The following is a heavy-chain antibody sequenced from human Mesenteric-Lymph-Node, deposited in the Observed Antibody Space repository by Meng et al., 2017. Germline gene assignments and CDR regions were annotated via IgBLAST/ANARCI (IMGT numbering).Heavy chain of an antibody. V-gene: IGHV3-30*04. D-gene: IGHD3-22*01. J-gene: IGHJ6*02. CDR3: ARDRSYDSSGYYHTYYYGMDV. Sequence: GESLKIPCAASGFTFSSYAMHWVRQAPGKGLEWVAVISYDGSNKYYADSVKGRFTISRDNSKNTLYLQMNSLRAEDTAVYYCARDRSYDSSGYYHTYYYGMDVWGQGTTVTVSS. CDR2: ISYDGSNK. CDR1: GFTFSSYA.